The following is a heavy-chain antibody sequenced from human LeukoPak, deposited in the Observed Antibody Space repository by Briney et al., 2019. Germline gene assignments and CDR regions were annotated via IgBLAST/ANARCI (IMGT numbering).Heavy chain of an antibody. D-gene: IGHD6-19*01. CDR3: ARTGSSGWYYFDY. V-gene: IGHV4-59*10. CDR1: GGSFSSYY. Sequence: SETLSLTCAVYGGSFSSYYWSWIRQPAGKGLEWIGRIYTSGSTNYNPSLKSRVTMSVDTSKNQFSLKLSSVTAADTAVYYCARTGSSGWYYFDYWGQGTLVTVSP. J-gene: IGHJ4*02. CDR2: IYTSGST.